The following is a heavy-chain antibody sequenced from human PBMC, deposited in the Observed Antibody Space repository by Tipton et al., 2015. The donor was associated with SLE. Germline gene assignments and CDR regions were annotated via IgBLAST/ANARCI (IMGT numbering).Heavy chain of an antibody. Sequence: TLSLTCTVSGGSIRSSGHFWGWIRQPPGKGLEWIGVLYYSGNTYYNPSLKSPVTLSIDTSKNQFSLKMRSVTAADTAVYFCARHLGVIVAFEVWGQGTVLTVSS. CDR3: ARHLGVIVAFEV. D-gene: IGHD3-10*01. CDR2: LYYSGNT. CDR1: GGSIRSSGHF. J-gene: IGHJ3*01. V-gene: IGHV4-39*07.